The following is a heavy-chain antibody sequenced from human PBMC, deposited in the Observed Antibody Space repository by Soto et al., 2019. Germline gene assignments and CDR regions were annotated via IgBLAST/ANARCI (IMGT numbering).Heavy chain of an antibody. Sequence: PSETLSLTCAVYGGSFSGYYWSWIRQPPGKGLEWIGEINHSGSTNYNPSLKSRVTISVDTSKNQFSLKLSSVTAADTAVYYCARVITIFGVVIILGWFDPWGQGTLVTVSS. CDR1: GGSFSGYY. D-gene: IGHD3-3*01. J-gene: IGHJ5*02. CDR3: ARVITIFGVVIILGWFDP. V-gene: IGHV4-34*01. CDR2: INHSGST.